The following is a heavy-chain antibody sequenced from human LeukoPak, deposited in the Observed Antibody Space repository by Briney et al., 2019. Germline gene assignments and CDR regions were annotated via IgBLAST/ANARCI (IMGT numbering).Heavy chain of an antibody. D-gene: IGHD6-13*01. CDR3: AREGRSWASPCNY. V-gene: IGHV3-64*01. Sequence: GGSLRLSCAASGFTFSSYAMHWVRQAPGKGLEYVSAISSNGGSTYYANSVKGRFTISRDNARNSLYLQMNSLRAEDTAVYYCAREGRSWASPCNYWGQGTLVTVSS. CDR1: GFTFSSYA. J-gene: IGHJ4*02. CDR2: ISSNGGST.